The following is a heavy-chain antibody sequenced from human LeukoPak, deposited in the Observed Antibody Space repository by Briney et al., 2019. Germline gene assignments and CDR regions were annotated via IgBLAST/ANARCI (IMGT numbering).Heavy chain of an antibody. V-gene: IGHV3-48*03. CDR2: ISSSGSTI. D-gene: IGHD6-19*01. CDR1: GFTFSNYE. CDR3: IAVAAPFDY. Sequence: PGESLRLSCAASGFTFSNYEMNWVRQAPGKGLEWVSYISSSGSTIYYADSVKGRFTISRDNAKTSLYLQMNSLRAEDTAVYRCIAVAAPFDYGGQGPLVTVSS. J-gene: IGHJ4*02.